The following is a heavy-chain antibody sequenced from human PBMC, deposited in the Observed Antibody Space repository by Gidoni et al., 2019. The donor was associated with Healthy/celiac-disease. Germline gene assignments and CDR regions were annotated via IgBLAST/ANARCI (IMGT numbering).Heavy chain of an antibody. CDR2: ISGSGGST. D-gene: IGHD2-2*01. CDR3: ARVGRDAYAFDI. CDR1: GFTFSSYA. J-gene: IGHJ3*02. V-gene: IGHV3-23*01. Sequence: EVQLLESGGGLVQTGGSLRLSCAASGFTFSSYAMSWVRQAPGKRLEWVSAISGSGGSTYYADSVKGRFTISRDNSKNTLYLQMNSLRAEDTAVYYCARVGRDAYAFDIWGQGTMVTVSS.